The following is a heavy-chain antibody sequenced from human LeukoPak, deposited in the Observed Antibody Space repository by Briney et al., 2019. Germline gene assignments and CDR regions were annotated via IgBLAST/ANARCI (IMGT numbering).Heavy chain of an antibody. J-gene: IGHJ3*01. V-gene: IGHV5-51*01. CDR1: GYHFTGHW. D-gene: IGHD3-10*01. CDR2: IYPGDSDT. Sequence: GESLQISCEAFGYHFTGHWIGWVRQLPGRGLEFMGTIYPGDSDTRYSPSFEGRVSISVDKSINTAYLQWSGLKASDTAMYYCARYGKSGTYSHGFDVWGQGTMVIVSS. CDR3: ARYGKSGTYSHGFDV.